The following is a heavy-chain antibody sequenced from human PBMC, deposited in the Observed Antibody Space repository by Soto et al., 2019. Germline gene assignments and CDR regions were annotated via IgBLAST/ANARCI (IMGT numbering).Heavy chain of an antibody. CDR3: AKDHQAYSSSSPYFQH. V-gene: IGHV3-23*01. CDR1: GFTFCSYA. D-gene: IGHD6-13*01. J-gene: IGHJ1*01. CDR2: ISGSGGST. Sequence: PGGSLRLSCAASGFTFCSYAMSWVRQAPGEGLEWVSAISGSGGSTYYADSVKGRFTISRDNSKNTLYLQMNSLRAEDTAVYYCAKDHQAYSSSSPYFQHWGQGTLVTVSS.